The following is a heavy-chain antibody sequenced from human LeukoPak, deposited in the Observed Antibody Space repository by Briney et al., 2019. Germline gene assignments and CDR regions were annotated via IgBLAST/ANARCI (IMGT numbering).Heavy chain of an antibody. CDR1: GGTFSSYT. CDR3: ARDGRYCSSTSCHWADY. CDR2: IIPILGIA. D-gene: IGHD2-2*01. J-gene: IGHJ4*02. Sequence: SVKVSCKASGGTFSSYTISWVRQAPGQGLEWMGRIIPILGIANYAQKFQGRVTITADKSTSTAHMELSSLRSEDTAVYYCARDGRYCSSTSCHWADYWGQGTLVTVSS. V-gene: IGHV1-69*04.